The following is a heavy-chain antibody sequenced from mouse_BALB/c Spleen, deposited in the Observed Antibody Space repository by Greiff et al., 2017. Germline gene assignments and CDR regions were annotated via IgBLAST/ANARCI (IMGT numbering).Heavy chain of an antibody. V-gene: IGHV2-9*02. CDR2: IWAGGST. CDR1: GFSLTSYG. CDR3: ARYGGYYFDY. J-gene: IGHJ2*01. Sequence: VQLQESGPGLVAPSQSLSITCTVSGFSLTSYGVHWVRQPPGKGLEWLGVIWAGGSTNYNSALMSRLSISKDNSKSQVFLKMNSLQTDDTAMYYCARYGGYYFDYWGQGTTLTVSS. D-gene: IGHD1-1*01.